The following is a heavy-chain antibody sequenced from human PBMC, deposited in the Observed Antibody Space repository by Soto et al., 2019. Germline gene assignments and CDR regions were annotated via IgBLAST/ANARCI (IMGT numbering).Heavy chain of an antibody. V-gene: IGHV3-23*01. CDR3: AKLAVLVPATMVGYFEY. Sequence: QPGGSLRLSCXASGFTFSSYAMSWVRQAPGKGLEWVSTISGSGDTTYYADSVKGRFTISRDESKNTLFLQMNSLRAEDTAVYYCAKLAVLVPATMVGYFEYWGQGTLVTVSS. CDR1: GFTFSSYA. CDR2: ISGSGDTT. J-gene: IGHJ4*02. D-gene: IGHD2-2*01.